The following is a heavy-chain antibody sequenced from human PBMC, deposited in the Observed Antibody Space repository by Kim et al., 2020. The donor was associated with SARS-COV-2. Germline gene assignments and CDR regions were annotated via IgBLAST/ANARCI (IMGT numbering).Heavy chain of an antibody. CDR3: ARGDSSGYYQGWFDP. J-gene: IGHJ5*02. V-gene: IGHV7-4-1*02. D-gene: IGHD3-22*01. CDR1: GYTFTSYA. Sequence: ASVKVSCKASGYTFTSYAMNWVRQAPGQGLEWMGWINTNTGNPTYAQGFTGRFVFSLDTSVSTAYLQISSLKAEDTAVYYCARGDSSGYYQGWFDPWGQGTLVTVSS. CDR2: INTNTGNP.